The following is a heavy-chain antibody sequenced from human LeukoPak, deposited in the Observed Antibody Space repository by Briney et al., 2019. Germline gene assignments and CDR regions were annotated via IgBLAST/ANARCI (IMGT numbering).Heavy chain of an antibody. Sequence: SETLSLTCSVSGGSISSYHWSWIRQPPGKGPEWVGYIYYSGSTNYNPSLKSRVTISLDTSKNHFSLKLSSVTAADTAVYYCARGYSSSWYWFDPWGQGTLVTVSS. CDR1: GGSISSYH. CDR2: IYYSGST. J-gene: IGHJ5*02. V-gene: IGHV4-59*01. CDR3: ARGYSSSWYWFDP. D-gene: IGHD6-13*01.